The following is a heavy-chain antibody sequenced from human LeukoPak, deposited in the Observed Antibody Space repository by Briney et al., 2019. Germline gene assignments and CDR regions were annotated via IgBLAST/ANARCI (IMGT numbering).Heavy chain of an antibody. CDR1: GGSISSSSYY. J-gene: IGHJ4*02. CDR2: IYYSGST. D-gene: IGHD2-2*01. Sequence: SETLSLTCTVSGGSISSSSYYWGWIRQPPGKGLEWIGSIYYSGSTYYNPSLKSRVTISVDTSKNQFSLKLSSVTAADTAVYYCARQCTSCYSNFDYWGQGTLVTVSS. CDR3: ARQCTSCYSNFDY. V-gene: IGHV4-39*01.